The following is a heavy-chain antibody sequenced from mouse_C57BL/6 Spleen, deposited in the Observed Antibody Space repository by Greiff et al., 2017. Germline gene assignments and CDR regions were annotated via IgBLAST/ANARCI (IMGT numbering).Heavy chain of an antibody. V-gene: IGHV14-4*01. J-gene: IGHJ3*01. CDR2: IDPENGDT. D-gene: IGHD1-1*02. CDR1: GFNIKDDY. CDR3: TRIHYGAWGAY. Sequence: EVQLQQSGAELVRPGASVKLSCTASGFNIKDDYMHWVKQRPEQGLEWIGWIDPENGDTEYASKFQGKATIPADTSSNTAYLQLSSLTSEDTAVDYCTRIHYGAWGAYWGQGTLVTVSA.